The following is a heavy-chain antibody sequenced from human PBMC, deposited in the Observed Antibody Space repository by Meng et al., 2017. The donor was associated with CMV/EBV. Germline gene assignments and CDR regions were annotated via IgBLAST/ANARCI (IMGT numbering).Heavy chain of an antibody. J-gene: IGHJ5*02. CDR3: ARGGNWFHP. V-gene: IGHV4-34*01. Sequence: EGSEELWNPSVSILLTCVVNRGSLSGYYWIWIRQPPGKGLEWIGEINNSGSTNYNPSLKSRVTISVDTSKNQFSLKLSSVTAADTAVYYCARGGNWFHPWGQGTLVTASS. CDR2: INNSGST. CDR1: RGSLSGYY.